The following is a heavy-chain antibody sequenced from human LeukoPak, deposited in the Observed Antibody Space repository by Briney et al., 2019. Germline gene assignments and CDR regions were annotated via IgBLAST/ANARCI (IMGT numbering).Heavy chain of an antibody. J-gene: IGHJ6*03. CDR3: ARDGRYFDWSPNYYYYYYMDV. D-gene: IGHD3-9*01. CDR2: IIPIFDTV. Sequence: GASVKVSCKASGGTFSSYAISWVRQAPGQGLEWMGGIIPIFDTVNYAQNFQGRVTITADTSTNIAYMELSSLRSEDTAVYYCARDGRYFDWSPNYYYYYYMDVWGKGTTVIVSS. V-gene: IGHV1-69*06. CDR1: GGTFSSYA.